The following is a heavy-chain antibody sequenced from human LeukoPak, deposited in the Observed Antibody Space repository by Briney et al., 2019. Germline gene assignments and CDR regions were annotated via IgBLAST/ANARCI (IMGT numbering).Heavy chain of an antibody. Sequence: PGGSLRLSCAASGFTFSSYAMHWVRQAPGKGLEWVAVISHDGSNKYYADSVKGGFTISRDNSKNTLYLQMNSLRAEDTAVYYCARDQFGELVVCTFHIWGQGTMVTVSS. CDR1: GFTFSSYA. CDR3: ARDQFGELVVCTFHI. V-gene: IGHV3-30-3*01. CDR2: ISHDGSNK. J-gene: IGHJ3*02. D-gene: IGHD3-10*01.